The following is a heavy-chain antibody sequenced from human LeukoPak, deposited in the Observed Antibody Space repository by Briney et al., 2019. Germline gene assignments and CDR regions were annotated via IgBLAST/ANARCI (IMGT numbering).Heavy chain of an antibody. D-gene: IGHD4-17*01. CDR3: AREGGDYESFDI. V-gene: IGHV1-8*01. J-gene: IGHJ3*02. CDR1: GYTFTSYG. CDR2: MNPNSGNT. Sequence: ASVKVSCKASGYTFTSYGINWVRQATGQGLEWMGWMNPNSGNTGYAQKFQGRVTMTRNTSISTAYMELSSLRSDDTAVYYCAREGGDYESFDIWGQGTMVTVSS.